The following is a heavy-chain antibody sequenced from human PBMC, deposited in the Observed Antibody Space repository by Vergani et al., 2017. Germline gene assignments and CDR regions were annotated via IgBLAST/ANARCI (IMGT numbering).Heavy chain of an antibody. V-gene: IGHV5-51*01. CDR1: GYSFTSYW. J-gene: IGHJ4*02. CDR3: TRHVPCGDGACLHFDH. D-gene: IGHD2-21*01. CDR2: IYPGDSDT. Sequence: EVQLVQSGAEVKKPGESLKISCKGSGYSFTSYWIGWVRQMPGKGLEWMGIIYPGDSDTRYSPSFQGQVTISADKSISTAYLQWRSLKASDTAIYYCTRHVPCGDGACLHFDHWGQGTQVTVSS.